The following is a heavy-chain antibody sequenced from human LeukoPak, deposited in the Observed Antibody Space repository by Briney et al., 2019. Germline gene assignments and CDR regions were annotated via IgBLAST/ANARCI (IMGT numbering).Heavy chain of an antibody. CDR2: IYYSGST. D-gene: IGHD2-15*01. CDR3: ARRLIVVVATGRWFDP. Sequence: SETLSLTCTVSGGSISSYYWSWIRQPPGKGLEWIGDIYYSGSTNYNPSLKSRVTISIDTSKNQFSLKLSCVTAADTAVYYCARRLIVVVATGRWFDPWGQGTLVTVSS. CDR1: GGSISSYY. J-gene: IGHJ5*02. V-gene: IGHV4-59*12.